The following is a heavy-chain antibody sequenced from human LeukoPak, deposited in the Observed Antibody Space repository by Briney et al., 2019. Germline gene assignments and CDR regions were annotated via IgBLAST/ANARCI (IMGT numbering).Heavy chain of an antibody. CDR1: GGSISSSSYY. CDR3: AIPVYSYGHIDY. D-gene: IGHD5-18*01. Sequence: SETLSLTCTVSGGSISSSSYYWGWIRQPPGKGLEWIGSIYYSGSTYYNPSLKSRVTISVDTSKNQFSLKLGPVTAADTAVYYCAIPVYSYGHIDYWGQGTLVTVSS. V-gene: IGHV4-39*01. CDR2: IYYSGST. J-gene: IGHJ4*02.